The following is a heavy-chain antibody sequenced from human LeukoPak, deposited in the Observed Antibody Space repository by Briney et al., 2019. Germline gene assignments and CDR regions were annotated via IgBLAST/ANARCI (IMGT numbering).Heavy chain of an antibody. CDR1: GFTSSSYS. CDR2: ISSSSSTI. CDR3: ARGETTQRYYFDY. V-gene: IGHV3-48*01. D-gene: IGHD1-1*01. Sequence: PGGSLRLSCAASGFTSSSYSMNWVRQAPGKGLEWVSYISSSSSTIYYADSVKGRFTISRDNAKNSLYLQMNSLRAEDTAVYYCARGETTQRYYFDYWGQGTLVTVSS. J-gene: IGHJ4*02.